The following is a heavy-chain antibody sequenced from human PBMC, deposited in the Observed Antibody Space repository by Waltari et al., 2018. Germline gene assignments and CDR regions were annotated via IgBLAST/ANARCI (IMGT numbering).Heavy chain of an antibody. CDR2: INHSGST. Sequence: QVQLQQWGAGLLKPSETLSLTCAVYGGYFSGYYWSWIRQPPGKGLEWIGEINHSGSTNYNPSLKSRVTISVDTSKNQFSLKLSSVTAADTAVYYCARYIAARPPYYYYGMDVWGQGTTVTVSS. CDR1: GGYFSGYY. J-gene: IGHJ6*02. CDR3: ARYIAARPPYYYYGMDV. V-gene: IGHV4-34*01. D-gene: IGHD6-6*01.